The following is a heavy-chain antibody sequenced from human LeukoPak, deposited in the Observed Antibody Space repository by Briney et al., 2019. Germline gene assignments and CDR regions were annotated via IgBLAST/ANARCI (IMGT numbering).Heavy chain of an antibody. CDR2: ISAYNGNT. Sequence: ASVKVSCEASGYTFTSYGISWVRQAPGQGLEWMGWISAYNGNTNYAQKLQGRVTMTTDTSTSTAYMELRSLRSDDTAVYYCARNGGPYCSGGSCLDPWGQGTLVTVSS. D-gene: IGHD2-15*01. CDR3: ARNGGPYCSGGSCLDP. CDR1: GYTFTSYG. J-gene: IGHJ5*02. V-gene: IGHV1-18*01.